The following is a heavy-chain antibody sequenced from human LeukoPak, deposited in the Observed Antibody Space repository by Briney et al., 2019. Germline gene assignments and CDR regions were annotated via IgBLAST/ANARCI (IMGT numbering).Heavy chain of an antibody. D-gene: IGHD3-3*01. Sequence: SETLSLTCAVYGGSFSGYYWRWIRQPPGKGLEWIGYIYYSGSTNYNPSLKSRVTISVDTSKNQFSLKLSSVTAADTAVYYCARPGQWSGPYYFDYWGQGTLVTVSS. CDR1: GGSFSGYY. CDR3: ARPGQWSGPYYFDY. CDR2: IYYSGST. J-gene: IGHJ4*02. V-gene: IGHV4-59*08.